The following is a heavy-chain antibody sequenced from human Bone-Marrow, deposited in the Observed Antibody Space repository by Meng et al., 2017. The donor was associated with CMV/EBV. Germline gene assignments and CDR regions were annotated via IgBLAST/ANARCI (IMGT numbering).Heavy chain of an antibody. CDR1: GFTFGDYA. Sequence: GESLKISCTASGFTFGDYALTWVRQAPGKGLEWVGFIRSKAFGGTTAYAASVKGRFTISRDDSKSIAYLQTNSLKTEDTAVYYCARSYDSRGYYPGYFHHWGQGTRVTVSS. D-gene: IGHD3-22*01. V-gene: IGHV3-49*04. CDR3: ARSYDSRGYYPGYFHH. CDR2: IRSKAFGGTT. J-gene: IGHJ1*01.